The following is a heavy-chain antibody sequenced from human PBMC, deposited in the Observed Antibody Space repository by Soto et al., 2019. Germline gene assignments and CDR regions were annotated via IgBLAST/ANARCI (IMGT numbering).Heavy chain of an antibody. V-gene: IGHV3-23*01. Sequence: EVQLLESGGGLVQPGGSLRLSCAAARFTFNSFVMSWVRQAPGKGLDWVSGISGSGHSTYYTASAKGRFTISRDNPKNTLYLQMNSLRVEDTAVYYCAKSNYEFWSGFEVDYGMDVWGQGTTVTVSS. J-gene: IGHJ6*02. CDR1: RFTFNSFV. D-gene: IGHD3-3*01. CDR2: ISGSGHST. CDR3: AKSNYEFWSGFEVDYGMDV.